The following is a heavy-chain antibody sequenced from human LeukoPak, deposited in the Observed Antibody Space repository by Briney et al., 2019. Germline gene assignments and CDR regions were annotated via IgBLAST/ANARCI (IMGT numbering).Heavy chain of an antibody. V-gene: IGHV1-8*03. Sequence: ASVKVSCKASGYTFTSYDINWVRQATGQGLECMGWMNPNSGNTGYAQKFQGRVTITRNTSISTACMELSSLRSEDTAVYYCARTGSYGLYYYMDVWGKGTTVTVSS. CDR1: GYTFTSYD. D-gene: IGHD3-10*01. J-gene: IGHJ6*03. CDR3: ARTGSYGLYYYMDV. CDR2: MNPNSGNT.